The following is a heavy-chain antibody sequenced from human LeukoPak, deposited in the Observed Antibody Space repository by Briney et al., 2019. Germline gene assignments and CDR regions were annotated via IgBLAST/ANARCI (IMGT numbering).Heavy chain of an antibody. CDR1: GYTFTGYY. CDR2: INPNSGGT. J-gene: IGHJ4*02. V-gene: IGHV1-2*02. D-gene: IGHD5-12*01. CDR3: AKAGGGYDYVDY. Sequence: ASVKVSCKASGYTFTGYYMHWVRQAPGQGLEWMGWINPNSGGTNSAQKFQGKVTMTRDTSISTAYMELSRLRSEDTAVYYCAKAGGGYDYVDYWGQGTLVTVSS.